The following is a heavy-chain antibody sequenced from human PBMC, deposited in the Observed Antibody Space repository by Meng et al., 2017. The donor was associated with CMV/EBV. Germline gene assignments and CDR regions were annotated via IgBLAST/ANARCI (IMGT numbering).Heavy chain of an antibody. J-gene: IGHJ4*02. CDR3: ARGPYGG. D-gene: IGHD4-23*01. V-gene: IGHV4-34*01. Sequence: QRQQWGEGLLKPPLTLSLSCAVYSGSFSGYNWSCIRQPPGKGLEWIGEINHSGSTNYTPTLKSRVTISVDTSKNQFSLKLSSVTAADTALYYCARGPYGGWGQGTLVTVSS. CDR2: INHSGST. CDR1: SGSFSGYN.